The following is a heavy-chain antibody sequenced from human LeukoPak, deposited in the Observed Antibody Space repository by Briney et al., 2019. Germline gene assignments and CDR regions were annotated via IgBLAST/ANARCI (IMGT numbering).Heavy chain of an antibody. D-gene: IGHD2-15*01. Sequence: SQTLSLTCTVSGGSIKSGDYYWSWIRQPPGKGLGWIGYISDSGRTYYNPSLKSRITISVDTSENRFSLKLSSVTATDTAVYYCARDCSGGSCYGAFDIWGQGTMVTVSS. CDR3: ARDCSGGSCYGAFDI. J-gene: IGHJ3*02. V-gene: IGHV4-30-4*01. CDR1: GGSIKSGDYY. CDR2: ISDSGRT.